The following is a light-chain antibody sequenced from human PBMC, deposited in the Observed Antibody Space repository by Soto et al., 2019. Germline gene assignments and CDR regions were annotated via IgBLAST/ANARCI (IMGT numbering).Light chain of an antibody. J-gene: IGLJ1*01. V-gene: IGLV1-44*01. CDR3: AAWDDSLNGRV. Sequence: QAVVTQPPSASGTPGQRVTISCSGSNSNIGSNTVNWYQQLPGTAPKLLIYYDNLRPSGVPDRISGSKSGTSASLAIIGLQSDDEADYYCAAWDDSLNGRVFGTGTKLTVL. CDR2: YDN. CDR1: NSNIGSNT.